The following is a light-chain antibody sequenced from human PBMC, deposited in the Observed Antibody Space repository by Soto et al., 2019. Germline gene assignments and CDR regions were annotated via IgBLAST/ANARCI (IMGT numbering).Light chain of an antibody. CDR1: RSNIGNNY. V-gene: IGLV1-51*01. CDR3: GSWDSSLSVVI. Sequence: QSVLTQPPSVSAAPGQKVTISCSGSRSNIGNNYVSWYQQLPGTAPKLLIYDNDKRPSGIPDRFSGSRSGTSGTLGITGLQTGDEADYYCGSWDSSLSVVIFGGGTKLTVL. J-gene: IGLJ2*01. CDR2: DND.